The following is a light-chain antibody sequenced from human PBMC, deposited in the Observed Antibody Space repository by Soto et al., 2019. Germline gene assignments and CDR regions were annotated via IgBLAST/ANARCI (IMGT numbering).Light chain of an antibody. CDR3: LLFYSGSCV. Sequence: QAVVTQEPSLTVSPGETVTLTCGSSTGDVTSGHYPYWFQQKPGQAPRTLIYDTSNKHSWTPARFSGSLLGGKAVLTFSGAQPEDEAEYYCLLFYSGSCVFGGGTKLTVL. J-gene: IGLJ3*02. CDR2: DTS. V-gene: IGLV7-46*01. CDR1: TGDVTSGHY.